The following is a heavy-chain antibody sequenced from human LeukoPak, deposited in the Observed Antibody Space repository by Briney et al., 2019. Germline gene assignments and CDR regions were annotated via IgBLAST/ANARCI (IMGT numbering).Heavy chain of an antibody. V-gene: IGHV3-66*01. J-gene: IGHJ4*02. CDR1: GFTVSSNY. D-gene: IGHD6-13*01. CDR2: IYSGGST. Sequence: PGGSLRLSCAASGFTVSSNYMSWVRQAPGKGLEWVSVIYSGGSTYYADSVKGRFTISRDNSKNTLYLQMNSLRAEDTAVYYCAREEYSSSLVAYWGQGTLVTVSS. CDR3: AREEYSSSLVAY.